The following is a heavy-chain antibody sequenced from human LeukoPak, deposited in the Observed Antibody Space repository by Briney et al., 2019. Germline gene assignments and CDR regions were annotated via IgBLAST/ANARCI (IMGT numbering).Heavy chain of an antibody. CDR3: TTDAIVGLINFDY. CDR1: GFTFSNAW. D-gene: IGHD1-26*01. Sequence: KPGGSLRLSCAASGFTFSNAWMSWVRQAPGKGLEWVGRIKSKTDGGTTDYAAPVKGRFTISRDDSKNTLYLQMNSLKTEDTAVYYCTTDAIVGLINFDYWGQGTLVTVSS. CDR2: IKSKTDGGTT. J-gene: IGHJ4*02. V-gene: IGHV3-15*01.